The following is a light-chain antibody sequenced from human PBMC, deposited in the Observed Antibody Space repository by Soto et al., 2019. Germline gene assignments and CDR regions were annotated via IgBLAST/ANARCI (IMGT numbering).Light chain of an antibody. V-gene: IGKV3-20*01. J-gene: IGKJ4*01. CDR1: QSVSSTY. CDR3: QQYERSPKT. CDR2: GAS. Sequence: EIVLTQSPGTLSLSPGERATLSCRASQSVSSTYLAWYQQKPGQAPSLLIYGASRRATGIPDRFSGSESGTDFTLTISRLEPEDFAVYHCQQYERSPKTFGGGTKVEIK.